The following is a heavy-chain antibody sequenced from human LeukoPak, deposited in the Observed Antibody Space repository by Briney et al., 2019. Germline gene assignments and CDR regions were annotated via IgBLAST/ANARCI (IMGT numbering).Heavy chain of an antibody. J-gene: IGHJ6*02. Sequence: ASVKVSCKASGYTFTAYYIHWVRRAPGQGLEWMGWINPNSGGTESAQKFQGRVTMTRDTSISTAYMELSRLRSDDTAVYHCTRDHCTSINCYEYNYYGMDVWGQGTTVTVSS. CDR1: GYTFTAYY. CDR3: TRDHCTSINCYEYNYYGMDV. CDR2: INPNSGGT. V-gene: IGHV1-2*02. D-gene: IGHD2-2*01.